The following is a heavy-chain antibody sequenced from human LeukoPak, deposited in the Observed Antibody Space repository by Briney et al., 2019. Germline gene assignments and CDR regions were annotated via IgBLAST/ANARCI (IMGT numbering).Heavy chain of an antibody. CDR2: ISYDGSNK. D-gene: IGHD3-9*01. CDR3: AKEKAPLRYFDWLTIDY. Sequence: GGSLRLSCAASGFTFSSYGMHWVRQAPGKGLKWVAVISYDGSNKYYADSVKGRFTISRDNSKNTLYLQMNSLRAEDTAVYYCAKEKAPLRYFDWLTIDYRGQGTLVTVSS. CDR1: GFTFSSYG. J-gene: IGHJ4*02. V-gene: IGHV3-30*18.